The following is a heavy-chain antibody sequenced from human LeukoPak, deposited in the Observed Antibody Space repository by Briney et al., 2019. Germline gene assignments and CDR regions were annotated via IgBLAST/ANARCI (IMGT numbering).Heavy chain of an antibody. CDR2: IKKDGSEK. V-gene: IGHV3-7*01. D-gene: IGHD3-10*01. J-gene: IGHJ4*02. CDR3: AREFYGSGSYFPPPFDY. Sequence: PGGSLRLSCAASGFTFSSYWMSWVRQAPGKGLEWVANIKKDGSEKYYVDSVKGRFTISRDNAKNSLYLQMNSLRAEDTAVYYCAREFYGSGSYFPPPFDYWGQGTLVTVSS. CDR1: GFTFSSYW.